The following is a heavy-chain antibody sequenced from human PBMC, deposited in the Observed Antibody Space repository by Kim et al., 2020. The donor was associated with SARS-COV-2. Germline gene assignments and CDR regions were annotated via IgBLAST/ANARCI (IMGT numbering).Heavy chain of an antibody. CDR1: GGSISCGDYY. V-gene: IGHV4-30-4*01. CDR2: IYYSGST. Sequence: SETLSLTCTVSGGSISCGDYYWSWIRQPPGKGLEWIGYIYYSGSTYYNPSLKSRVTISVDTSKNQFSLKLSSVTAADTAVYNCARVSFSITIFGVVTRLFDYWGQGPLVTVSS. CDR3: ARVSFSITIFGVVTRLFDY. J-gene: IGHJ4*02. D-gene: IGHD3-3*01.